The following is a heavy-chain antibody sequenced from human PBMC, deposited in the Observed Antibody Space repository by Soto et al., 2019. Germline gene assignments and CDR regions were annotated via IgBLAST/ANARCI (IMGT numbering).Heavy chain of an antibody. CDR3: AREQRGYSYGLPLSQDAFDI. V-gene: IGHV4-59*01. Sequence: PSETLSLTCTVSGGSISSYYWSWISQPPGKGLEWIGYIYYSGSTNYNPSLKSRVTISVDTSKNQFSLKLSSVTAADTAVYYCAREQRGYSYGLPLSQDAFDIWGQGTMVTVSS. CDR1: GGSISSYY. CDR2: IYYSGST. J-gene: IGHJ3*02. D-gene: IGHD5-18*01.